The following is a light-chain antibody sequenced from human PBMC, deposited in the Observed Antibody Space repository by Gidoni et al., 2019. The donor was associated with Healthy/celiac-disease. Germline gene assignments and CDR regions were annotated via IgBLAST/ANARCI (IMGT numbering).Light chain of an antibody. CDR2: AAS. V-gene: IGKV1-39*01. CDR1: QSISSY. CDR3: QQSYSTPQA. Sequence: DIQMTHSPSSLSASVGDRVTITCRASQSISSYLNWYQQKPGKAPKLLIYAASSLQSGVPSRFSGSGSGTDFTLPISSRQPEDVATYYCQQSYSTPQAFGQGTKVEIK. J-gene: IGKJ1*01.